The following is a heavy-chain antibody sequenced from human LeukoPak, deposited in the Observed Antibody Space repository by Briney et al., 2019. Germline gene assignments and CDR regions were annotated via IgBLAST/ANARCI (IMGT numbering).Heavy chain of an antibody. J-gene: IGHJ6*02. D-gene: IGHD2-15*01. CDR2: INNSGST. CDR1: RGSFSAYY. Sequence: SQTLSLTCAVNRGSFSAYYWSWIRQPPGKGLEWIGGINNSGSTNYNPALTSRVTISVDTSKNQVSRRLSSVTAADTAVYYGNRRYSNYYSGMDVWGRGTTVTVS. CDR3: NRRYSNYYSGMDV. V-gene: IGHV4-34*01.